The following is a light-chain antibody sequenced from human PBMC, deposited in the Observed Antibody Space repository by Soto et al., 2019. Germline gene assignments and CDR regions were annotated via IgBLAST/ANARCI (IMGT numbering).Light chain of an antibody. CDR2: GAS. Sequence: EIVLTQSPGTLSLSPGERATLSCRASQTVTSSNLAWYQQKPAQAPNVLIYGASSRASGSPDMFSGNGYGTDITQTNSRLEPEDFVVYCCQQYGSSHRTFGQGTKVEIK. J-gene: IGKJ1*01. CDR3: QQYGSSHRT. CDR1: QTVTSSN. V-gene: IGKV3-20*01.